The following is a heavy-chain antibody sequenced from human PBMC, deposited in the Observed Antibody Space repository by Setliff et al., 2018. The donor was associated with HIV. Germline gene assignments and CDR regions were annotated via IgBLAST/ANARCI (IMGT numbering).Heavy chain of an antibody. V-gene: IGHV4-30-4*08. J-gene: IGHJ6*03. D-gene: IGHD1-26*01. CDR2: IYYTGST. CDR1: GGSISSDDYY. Sequence: SETLSLTCTVSGGSISSDDYYWNWIRQPPGKGLEWIGYIYYTGSTHYNPSSRQFSLHLRSVTAADTAIYYCARDTSTRPFHYFYYMDVWGTGTTVTVSS. CDR3: ARDTSTRPFHYFYYMDV.